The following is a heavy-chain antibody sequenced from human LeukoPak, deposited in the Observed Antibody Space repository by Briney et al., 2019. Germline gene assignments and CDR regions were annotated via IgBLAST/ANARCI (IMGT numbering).Heavy chain of an antibody. CDR3: ARRRGSAAVNWFDP. CDR2: FYYTGST. D-gene: IGHD6-13*01. J-gene: IGHJ5*02. V-gene: IGHV4-39*01. CDR1: GGSISSSYYY. Sequence: SETLSLTCSVSGGSISSSYYYWGWFRQPPGKGLEWIGKFYYTGSTYYNPSLKSRVTMSVDTSQNQFSLKLSPVTAVDTAVYYCARRRGSAAVNWFDPWGQGALVTVSS.